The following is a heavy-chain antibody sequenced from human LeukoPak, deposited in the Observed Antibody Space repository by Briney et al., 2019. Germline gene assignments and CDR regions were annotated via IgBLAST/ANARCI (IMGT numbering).Heavy chain of an antibody. CDR3: ASAAPTPAGQLWSDPFDY. Sequence: GGSLRLSCAASGFTFSSYEMNWVRQAPGKGLEWVSYISSSGSTIYYADSVKSRFTISRDNAKNSLYLQMNSLRAEDTAVYYCASAAPTPAGQLWSDPFDYWGQGTLVTVSS. D-gene: IGHD5-18*01. CDR2: ISSSGSTI. CDR1: GFTFSSYE. V-gene: IGHV3-48*03. J-gene: IGHJ4*02.